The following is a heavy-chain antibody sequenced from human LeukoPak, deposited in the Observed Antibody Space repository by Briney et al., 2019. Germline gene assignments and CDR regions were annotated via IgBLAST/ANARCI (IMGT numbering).Heavy chain of an antibody. CDR1: GFTFSSYS. CDR3: ARPEYSSSTGPEAVDY. V-gene: IGHV3-21*01. CDR2: ISSSSSYI. J-gene: IGHJ4*02. D-gene: IGHD6-6*01. Sequence: GGSLRLSCAASGFTFSSYSMNWVRQAPGKGLEWVSSISSSSSYIYYADSVKGRFTISRDNAKNSLYLQMNSLRAEDTAVYYCARPEYSSSTGPEAVDYWGQGTLVTVSS.